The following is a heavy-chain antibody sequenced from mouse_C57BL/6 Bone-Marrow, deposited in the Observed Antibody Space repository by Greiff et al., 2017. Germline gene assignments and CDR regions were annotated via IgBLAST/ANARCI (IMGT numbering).Heavy chain of an antibody. CDR3: ARQGEAY. V-gene: IGHV5-12*01. CDR2: ISNGGGST. Sequence: EVHLVESGGGLVQPGGSLKLSCAASGFTFSDYYMYWVRQTPEKRLEWVAYISNGGGSTYYPDTVKGRFTISRDNAKNTLYLQMSRLKSEDTAMYYCARQGEAYWGQGTLVTVSA. CDR1: GFTFSDYY. J-gene: IGHJ3*01.